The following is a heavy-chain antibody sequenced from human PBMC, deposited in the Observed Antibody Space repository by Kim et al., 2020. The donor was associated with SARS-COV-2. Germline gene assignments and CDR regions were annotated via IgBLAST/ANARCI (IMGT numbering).Heavy chain of an antibody. CDR3: AKVTSGSSGWFEYFQL. CDR1: GFTFNNYA. CDR2: IRDSGGST. V-gene: IGHV3-23*01. J-gene: IGHJ1*01. Sequence: GGSLRLSCAASGFTFNNYAMSWVRQAPGKGLEWVSGIRDSGGSTEYADSVKGRFSISRDNSKNTLYLHMESLRAEDTAVYYCAKVTSGSSGWFEYFQLWGQGALVTVSS. D-gene: IGHD3-10*01.